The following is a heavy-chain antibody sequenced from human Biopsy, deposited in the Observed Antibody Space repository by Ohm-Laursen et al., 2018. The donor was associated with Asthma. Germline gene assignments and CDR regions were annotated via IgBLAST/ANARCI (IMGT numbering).Heavy chain of an antibody. CDR3: VRGSSSWHHGPFHYYYGLDV. Sequence: SETLSLTCSLSSGSGGYMRSGNYYWGWIRQPPGKGLEWIGSIYYSGTTYYNPSLESRVTVSADTPKNQFSLKLTSVTAADTAVYYCVRGSSSWHHGPFHYYYGLDVWGQGTTATFSS. J-gene: IGHJ6*02. V-gene: IGHV4-39*01. CDR2: IYYSGTT. CDR1: SGSGGYMRSGNYY. D-gene: IGHD6-13*01.